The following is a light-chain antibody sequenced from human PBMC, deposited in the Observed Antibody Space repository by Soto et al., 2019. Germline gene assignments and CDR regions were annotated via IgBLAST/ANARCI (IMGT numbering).Light chain of an antibody. V-gene: IGLV1-40*01. Sequence: QSVLTQPPSVSGAPGQRVTISCTGSTSNTGSGYDVHWYQHLPGTAPKLLIYGNRVRPSGVPARFSGSKSGTSASLAITGLQAEDEADYYCQSFDSSLSGWVFGTGTKVTVL. CDR1: TSNTGSGYD. CDR3: QSFDSSLSGWV. CDR2: GNR. J-gene: IGLJ1*01.